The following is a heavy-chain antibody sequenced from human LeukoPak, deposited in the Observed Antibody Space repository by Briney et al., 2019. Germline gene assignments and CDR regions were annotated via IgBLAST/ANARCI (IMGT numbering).Heavy chain of an antibody. CDR1: GGSISSHY. J-gene: IGHJ5*02. CDR3: ARSIAAAGTGWFDP. Sequence: SETLSLTCTVTGGSISSHYWSWIRQPPGKGLEWIGYIYYSGSTNYNPSLKSRVTISVDTSKNQFSLKLSSVTAADTAVYYCARSIAAAGTGWFDPWGQGTLVTVSS. D-gene: IGHD6-13*01. V-gene: IGHV4-59*11. CDR2: IYYSGST.